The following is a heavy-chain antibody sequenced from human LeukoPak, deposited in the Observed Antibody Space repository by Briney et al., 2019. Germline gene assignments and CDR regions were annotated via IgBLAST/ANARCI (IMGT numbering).Heavy chain of an antibody. CDR3: ARDQQLGPWKDY. V-gene: IGHV1-2*02. Sequence: ASVKVSCKASGYTFTGCYMHWVRQAPGQGLEGMGWINPNSGGTNYAQKFQGRVTMTRDTSISTAYMELSRLRSDDTAVYYCARDQQLGPWKDYWGQGTLVTVSS. CDR1: GYTFTGCY. J-gene: IGHJ4*02. CDR2: INPNSGGT. D-gene: IGHD6-13*01.